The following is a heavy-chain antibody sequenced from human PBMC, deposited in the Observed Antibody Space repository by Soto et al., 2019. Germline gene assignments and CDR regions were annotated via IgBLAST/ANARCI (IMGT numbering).Heavy chain of an antibody. CDR3: AKGDIAAAGTVDY. CDR1: GFTFDDYA. D-gene: IGHD6-13*01. Sequence: EVQLVESGGGLVQPGRSLRLSCAASGFTFDDYAMHWVRQAPGKGLEWVSGISWNSGSIGYADSVKGRFTISRDNAKNSMYLQMNSLRAEESALYYCAKGDIAAAGTVDYWGQGSMVTVSS. V-gene: IGHV3-9*01. J-gene: IGHJ4*02. CDR2: ISWNSGSI.